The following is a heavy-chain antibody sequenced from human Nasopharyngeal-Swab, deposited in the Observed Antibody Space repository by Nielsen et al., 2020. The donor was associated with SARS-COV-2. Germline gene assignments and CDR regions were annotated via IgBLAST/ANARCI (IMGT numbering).Heavy chain of an antibody. V-gene: IGHV1-24*01. CDR2: FDPEDGET. Sequence: AAVKVSCKASGGTFSSYAISWVRQAPGKGLEWMGGFDPEDGETIYAQKFQGRVTMTEDTSTDTAYMELSSLRSEDTAVYYCATEGLWGQGTLVTVSS. CDR3: ATEGL. D-gene: IGHD3/OR15-3a*01. CDR1: GGTFSSYA. J-gene: IGHJ4*02.